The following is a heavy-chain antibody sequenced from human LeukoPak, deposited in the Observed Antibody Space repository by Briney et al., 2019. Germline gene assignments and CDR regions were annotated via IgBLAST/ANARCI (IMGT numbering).Heavy chain of an antibody. CDR2: IYYSGTT. CDR1: GGSFSGYY. V-gene: IGHV4-59*01. J-gene: IGHJ5*02. CDR3: ARGTTPPLRWFDP. Sequence: SETLSLTCAVYGGSFSGYYWSWIRQPPGKGLECIGYIYYSGTTNYNPSLMSRLTISLDTSKNHFSLKLSSVTAADTAVYYCARGTTPPLRWFDPWGQGTLVIVSS. D-gene: IGHD2/OR15-2a*01.